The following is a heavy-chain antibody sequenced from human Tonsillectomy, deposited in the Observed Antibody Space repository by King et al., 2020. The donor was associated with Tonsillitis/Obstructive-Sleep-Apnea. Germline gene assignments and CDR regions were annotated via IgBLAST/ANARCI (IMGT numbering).Heavy chain of an antibody. CDR2: IYSGGST. D-gene: IGHD3-10*01. J-gene: IGHJ6*03. V-gene: IGHV3-53*01. CDR1: GFTVSSNY. Sequence: GQLVQSGGGLIQPGGSLRLSCAASGFTVSSNYMSWVRQAPGKGLEWVSVIYSGGSTYYADSVKGRFTISRDNSKNTLYLQMNSLRAEDTAVYYCARDQDYGSGSYFHYYYYMDVWGKGTTVTVSS. CDR3: ARDQDYGSGSYFHYYYYMDV.